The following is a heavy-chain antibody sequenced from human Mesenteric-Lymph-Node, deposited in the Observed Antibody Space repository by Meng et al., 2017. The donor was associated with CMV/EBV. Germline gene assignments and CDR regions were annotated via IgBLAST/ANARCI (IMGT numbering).Heavy chain of an antibody. CDR3: ARVRSGKYENIDY. CDR2: IIHNGDT. D-gene: IGHD6-19*01. J-gene: IGHJ4*02. V-gene: IGHV4-34*12. CDR1: GGSFSDNF. Sequence: CAVYGGSFSDNFCSWIRQPPGGGLEWIGEIIHNGDTNYNPSLKSRVTISIDTSKNQLFLIMNSLSAADTAVYYCARVRSGKYENIDYWGQGVLVTVSS.